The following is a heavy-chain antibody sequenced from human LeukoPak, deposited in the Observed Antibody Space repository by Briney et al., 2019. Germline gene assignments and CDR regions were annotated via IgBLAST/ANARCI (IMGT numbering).Heavy chain of an antibody. Sequence: GRSLRLSCAASGFTFSSYAMHWVRQAPGKGLEWVAVISYDGSNKYYADSVKGRFTISRDNSKNTLYLQMNSLRAEDTAVYYCARRRYRSSGYIDYWGQGTLVTVSS. D-gene: IGHD6-13*01. CDR3: ARRRYRSSGYIDY. CDR1: GFTFSSYA. CDR2: ISYDGSNK. V-gene: IGHV3-30*04. J-gene: IGHJ4*02.